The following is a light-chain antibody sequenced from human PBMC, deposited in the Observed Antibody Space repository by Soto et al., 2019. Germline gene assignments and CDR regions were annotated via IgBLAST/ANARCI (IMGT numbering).Light chain of an antibody. CDR1: SSNVGSYKL. Sequence: QSVLTQPASVSGSPGQSITISCTGTSSNVGSYKLVSWYQQQPGKAPKLMIFEVNQRPAGVSNRFSGSKAGNTASLTISVLKVEDEADYYCCSAGGSPTYVFGAGTKLTVL. J-gene: IGLJ1*01. CDR2: EVN. CDR3: CSAGGSPTYV. V-gene: IGLV2-23*02.